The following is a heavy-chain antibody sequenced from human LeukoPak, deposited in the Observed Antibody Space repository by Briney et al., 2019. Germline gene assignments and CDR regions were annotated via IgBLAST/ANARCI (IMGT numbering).Heavy chain of an antibody. J-gene: IGHJ3*02. Sequence: SVNLSCTSSGDTFTNSGNNWVRQAPGQGLEWMGRIIPIFGTAHYAQKFQGRVTITADKSTATAYMELSSLKSADTAVYYCARAQTPDEAFDIWGQGTLVTVS. CDR2: IIPIFGTA. CDR1: GDTFTNSG. CDR3: ARAQTPDEAFDI. V-gene: IGHV1-69*06.